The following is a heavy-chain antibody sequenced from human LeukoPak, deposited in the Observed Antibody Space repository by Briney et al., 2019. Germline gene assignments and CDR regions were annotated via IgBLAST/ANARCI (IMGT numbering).Heavy chain of an antibody. V-gene: IGHV3-53*01. CDR3: ARDRYYYGSGSRYWDY. CDR2: IYSGGST. J-gene: IGHJ4*02. CDR1: GFTVSSNY. Sequence: GGSLRLSCAASGFTVSSNYMSWVRQAPGKGLEWVSVIYSGGSTYYADSVKGRFTISRDNSKNTLYLQMNSLRAEDTAVYYCARDRYYYGSGSRYWDYWGQGTLVTVSS. D-gene: IGHD3-10*01.